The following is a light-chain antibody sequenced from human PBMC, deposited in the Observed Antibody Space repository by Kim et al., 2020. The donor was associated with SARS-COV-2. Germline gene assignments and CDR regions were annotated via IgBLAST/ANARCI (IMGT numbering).Light chain of an antibody. CDR2: EAS. Sequence: DIQMTQSPSTLSASVGDRVTITCRASQSVSSWLAWYQQNPGKAPKLLNYEASSLESGVPSRFSGSGSGTEFTLTISSLQPDDFATYYCQQYNSYPVTFGQGTKGEIK. V-gene: IGKV1-5*03. CDR1: QSVSSW. CDR3: QQYNSYPVT. J-gene: IGKJ1*01.